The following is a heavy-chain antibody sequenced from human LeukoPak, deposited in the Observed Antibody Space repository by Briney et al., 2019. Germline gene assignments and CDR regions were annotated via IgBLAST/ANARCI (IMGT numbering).Heavy chain of an antibody. CDR3: ARLGIFRTTPAKYYFDY. CDR1: GGSFSGYY. V-gene: IGHV4-34*01. CDR2: INHSGST. D-gene: IGHD2-21*01. Sequence: PSETLSLTCAVYGGSFSGYYWSWIRQPPGKGLEWIGEINHSGSTNYNPSLKSRVTISVDTSKNQFSLKLSSVTAADTAVYYCARLGIFRTTPAKYYFDYWGQGTLVTVSS. J-gene: IGHJ4*02.